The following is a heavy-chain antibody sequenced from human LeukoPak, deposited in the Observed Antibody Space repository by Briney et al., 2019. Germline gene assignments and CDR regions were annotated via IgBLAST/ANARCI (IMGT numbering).Heavy chain of an antibody. J-gene: IGHJ3*02. CDR3: ARGWGYCTNGVCQGNAFDI. CDR2: IYGGGST. CDR1: GFTVNSNY. Sequence: GGSLRLSCAASGFTVNSNYMSWVRQAPGKGLEWVSIIYGGGSTDYADSVKGRFTISRDNAKNSLYLQMNSLRAEDTAVYYCARGWGYCTNGVCQGNAFDIWGQGTMVTVSS. V-gene: IGHV3-66*01. D-gene: IGHD2-8*01.